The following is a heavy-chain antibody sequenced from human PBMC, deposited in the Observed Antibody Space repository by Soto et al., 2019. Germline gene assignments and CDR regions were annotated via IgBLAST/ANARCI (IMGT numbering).Heavy chain of an antibody. Sequence: SETLSLTCTVSGGSISSSSYYWGWIRQPPGKGLEWIGSIYYSGSTYYNPSLKSRVTISVDTSKNQFSLKLSSVTAADTAVYYCARAKITIFGVVILYYYYYGMDVWGQGTTVTVSS. J-gene: IGHJ6*02. CDR2: IYYSGST. V-gene: IGHV4-39*01. D-gene: IGHD3-3*01. CDR1: GGSISSSSYY. CDR3: ARAKITIFGVVILYYYYYGMDV.